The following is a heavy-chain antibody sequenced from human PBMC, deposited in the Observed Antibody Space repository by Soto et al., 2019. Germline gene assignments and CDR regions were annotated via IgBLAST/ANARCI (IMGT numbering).Heavy chain of an antibody. CDR2: MNPNSGNT. CDR3: ARDRLVPAAIRFGYTWFDP. Sequence: ASGKVSCKASGYTFTSSDINWVREATGQGLEWMGWMNPNSGNTGYAQKFQGRVTMTRNTSISTAYMELSSLRSEDTAVYYCARDRLVPAAIRFGYTWFDPWGQGTLVTVS. D-gene: IGHD2-2*01. J-gene: IGHJ5*02. CDR1: GYTFTSSD. V-gene: IGHV1-8*01.